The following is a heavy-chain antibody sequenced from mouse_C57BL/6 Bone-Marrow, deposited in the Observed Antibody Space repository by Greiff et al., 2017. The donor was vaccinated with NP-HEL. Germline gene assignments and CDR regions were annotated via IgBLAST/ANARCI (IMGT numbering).Heavy chain of an antibody. CDR2: IYPRDGST. V-gene: IGHV1-78*01. D-gene: IGHD1-1*01. J-gene: IGHJ1*03. CDR1: GYTFTDYT. Sequence: QVQLKESDAELVKPGASVKISCKVSGYTFTDYTIHWMKQRPEQGLEWIGYIYPRDGSTKYNEKFKGKATLTADKSSSTAYMQLTSLSSEDSAVYFCAREGVTTVVAPLYWYFDVWGTGTTVTVSS. CDR3: AREGVTTVVAPLYWYFDV.